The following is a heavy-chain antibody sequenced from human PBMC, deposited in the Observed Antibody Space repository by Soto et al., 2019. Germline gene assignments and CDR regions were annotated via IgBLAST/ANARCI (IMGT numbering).Heavy chain of an antibody. V-gene: IGHV3-7*04. D-gene: IGHD3-22*01. CDR3: ARGDYYDISGPFSDAFDI. J-gene: IGHJ3*02. Sequence: EVQLVESGGGLVQPGGSLRLSCAASGFTFSSYWMSWVRQAPGKGLEWVANIKQDGSEKWYVDSVKGRFTISRDNAKNSLYLQMNSLRAEDTAVYYCARGDYYDISGPFSDAFDIWGQGTMVTVSS. CDR2: IKQDGSEK. CDR1: GFTFSSYW.